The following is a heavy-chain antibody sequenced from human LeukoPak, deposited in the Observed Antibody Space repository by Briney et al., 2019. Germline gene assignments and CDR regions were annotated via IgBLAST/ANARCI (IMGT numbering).Heavy chain of an antibody. CDR1: GGSFSGYY. CDR3: ARHCSSTSCPQGAFDI. Sequence: SETLSLTCAVYGGSFSGYYWSWIRQPPGKGLEWIGYIYYSGSTNYNPSLKSRVTISVDTSKNQFSLKLSSVTAADTAVYYCARHCSSTSCPQGAFDIWGQGTMVTVSS. D-gene: IGHD2-2*01. V-gene: IGHV4-59*08. J-gene: IGHJ3*02. CDR2: IYYSGST.